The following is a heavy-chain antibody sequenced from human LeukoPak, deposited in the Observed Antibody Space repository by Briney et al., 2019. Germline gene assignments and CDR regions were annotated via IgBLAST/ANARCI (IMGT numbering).Heavy chain of an antibody. J-gene: IGHJ5*02. CDR1: GGSISSGGYY. V-gene: IGHV4-31*03. D-gene: IGHD1-7*01. CDR3: ARDSGITGTNGWFDP. Sequence: PSETLSLTRTVSGGSISSGGYYWSWIRQHPGKGREWIGYIYYSGSTYYNPSLKSRVTISVDTSKNQFSLKLSSVTAADTAVYYCARDSGITGTNGWFDPWGQGTLVTVSS. CDR2: IYYSGST.